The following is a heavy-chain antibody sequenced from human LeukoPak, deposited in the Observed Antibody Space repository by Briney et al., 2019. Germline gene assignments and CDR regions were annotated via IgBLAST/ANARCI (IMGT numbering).Heavy chain of an antibody. V-gene: IGHV3-30*04. J-gene: IGHJ4*02. CDR1: GFTFSSYA. Sequence: GGSLRLSCAASGFTFSSYAMHWVRQAQGKGLERVAVISYDGSNKYYADSVKGRFTISRDNSKNTLYLQMNSLRAEDTAVYYCARDRRPGTYYYGSGSLYPFDYWGQGTLVTVSS. D-gene: IGHD3-10*01. CDR3: ARDRRPGTYYYGSGSLYPFDY. CDR2: ISYDGSNK.